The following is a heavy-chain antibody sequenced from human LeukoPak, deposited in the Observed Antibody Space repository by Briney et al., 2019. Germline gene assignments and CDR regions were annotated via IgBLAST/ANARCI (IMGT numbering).Heavy chain of an antibody. Sequence: GASVKVSCKASGYTFTSYGFSWVRQAPGQGLEWMGWISAYNGNTDYPQNLQGRVTLTTDTSTSTAYMELRSLRSDDTAVYYCARDTYTTVTAMDVWGKGTTVTVSS. D-gene: IGHD4-17*01. V-gene: IGHV1-18*01. CDR1: GYTFTSYG. CDR2: ISAYNGNT. J-gene: IGHJ6*03. CDR3: ARDTYTTVTAMDV.